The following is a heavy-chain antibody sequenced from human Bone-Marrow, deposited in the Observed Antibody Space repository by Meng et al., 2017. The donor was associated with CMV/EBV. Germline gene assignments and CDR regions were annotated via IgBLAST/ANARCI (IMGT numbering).Heavy chain of an antibody. CDR1: GFTFSGSA. D-gene: IGHD3-22*01. CDR2: IRSKANSYAT. Sequence: GESLKISCAASGFTFSGSAMHWVRQASGKGLEWVGRIRSKANSYATAYAASVKGRFTISRDDSKNTAYLQMNSLKTEDTAVYYCTRRYYDSSGYYDWGRGTLVTVSS. V-gene: IGHV3-73*01. CDR3: TRRYYDSSGYYD. J-gene: IGHJ4*02.